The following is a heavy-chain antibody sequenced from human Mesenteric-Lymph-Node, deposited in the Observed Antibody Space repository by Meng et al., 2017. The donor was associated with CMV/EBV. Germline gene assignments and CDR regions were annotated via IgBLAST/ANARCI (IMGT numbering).Heavy chain of an antibody. CDR1: SISSGGYS. Sequence: SISSGGYSWSWIRQHPGKGLEWIGYIYYSGSTYYNPSLKSRVTISVDTSKNQLSLKLSSVTAADTAVYYCARGVIVVVPAANNILDPWGQGTLVTVSS. CDR3: ARGVIVVVPAANNILDP. V-gene: IGHV4-31*02. J-gene: IGHJ5*02. D-gene: IGHD2-2*01. CDR2: IYYSGST.